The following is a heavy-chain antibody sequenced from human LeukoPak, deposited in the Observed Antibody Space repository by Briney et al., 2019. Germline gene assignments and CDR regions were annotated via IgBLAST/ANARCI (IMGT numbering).Heavy chain of an antibody. V-gene: IGHV1-8*01. D-gene: IGHD3-10*01. Sequence: ASVKVSCKASGYTFTSYDINWVRQATGQGLEWMGWMNPNSGNTGYAQKFQGRVTMTRNTSISTAYMELSSLRSEDTAVYYCARGSLLLWFGELLSYGMDVWGQGTTVTVSS. CDR3: ARGSLLLWFGELLSYGMDV. J-gene: IGHJ6*02. CDR2: MNPNSGNT. CDR1: GYTFTSYD.